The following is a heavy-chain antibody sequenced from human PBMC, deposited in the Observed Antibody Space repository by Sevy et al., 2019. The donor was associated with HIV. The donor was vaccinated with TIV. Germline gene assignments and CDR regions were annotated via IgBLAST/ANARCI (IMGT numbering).Heavy chain of an antibody. CDR3: ARDSNKGGYYMDV. Sequence: GGSLRLSCAASGFTFSSYSMNWVRQAPGKGLEWVSSISSSSSYIYYADSVKGRFTISRDNAKNSLYLQMNSLRAEDTAVHYCARDSNKGGYYMDVWGKGTTVTVSS. CDR2: ISSSSSYI. V-gene: IGHV3-21*01. J-gene: IGHJ6*03. CDR1: GFTFSSYS. D-gene: IGHD4-4*01.